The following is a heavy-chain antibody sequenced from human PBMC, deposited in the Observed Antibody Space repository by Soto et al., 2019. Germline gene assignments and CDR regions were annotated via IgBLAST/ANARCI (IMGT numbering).Heavy chain of an antibody. V-gene: IGHV3-53*01. Sequence: GGSLRLSCAASGFTVSSNYMSWVRQAPGKGLEWVSVIYSCGSTYYADSVKGRFTISRDNSNSMVYLQMNSLRPEDTARYYCARDLTFSGYDFDWYFDLWGRGTLVTVSS. J-gene: IGHJ2*01. D-gene: IGHD5-12*01. CDR2: IYSCGST. CDR1: GFTVSSNY. CDR3: ARDLTFSGYDFDWYFDL.